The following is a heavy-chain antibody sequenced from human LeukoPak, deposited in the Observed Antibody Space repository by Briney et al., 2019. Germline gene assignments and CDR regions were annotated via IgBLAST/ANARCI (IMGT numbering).Heavy chain of an antibody. V-gene: IGHV3-30*02. CDR3: AKDTSTTGSYYYYYYMDV. J-gene: IGHJ6*03. CDR1: GFTFSSYA. CDR2: IRYDGSNK. Sequence: GGSLRLSCAASGFTFSSYAMHWVRQAPGKGLEWVAFIRYDGSNKYYADSVKGRFTISRDNSKNTLYLQMDSLRAEDTAVYYCAKDTSTTGSYYYYYYMDVWGKGTTVTISS. D-gene: IGHD1-1*01.